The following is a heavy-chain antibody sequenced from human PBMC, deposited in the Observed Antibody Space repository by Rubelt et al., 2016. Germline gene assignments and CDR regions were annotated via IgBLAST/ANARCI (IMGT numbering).Heavy chain of an antibody. J-gene: IGHJ4*02. CDR2: ISFDGSNE. Sequence: RSLRLSCAASGSTFSDCAMHWVRQAPGKGLEWVAVISFDGSNEYYADSVKGRFTISRDSSKNTLYLQMNSLKIEDTAVYYCARRLRGSSWGIVDYWGQGTLVTVSS. D-gene: IGHD6-13*01. CDR3: ARRLRGSSWGIVDY. V-gene: IGHV3-30*04. CDR1: GSTFSDCA.